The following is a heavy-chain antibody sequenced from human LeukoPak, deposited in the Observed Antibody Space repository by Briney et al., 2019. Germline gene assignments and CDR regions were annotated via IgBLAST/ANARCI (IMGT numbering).Heavy chain of an antibody. V-gene: IGHV3-48*03. CDR3: ARTVARIGY. CDR2: ISSSGNTI. CDR1: GFTFSSYE. D-gene: IGHD4-23*01. J-gene: IGHJ4*02. Sequence: GGSLRLSSAASGFTFSSYEMNWVRQAPGKGLEWVSHISSSGNTIYYTDSVKGRFTISRDNSKNLLYLQMNSLKAEDTAIYYCARTVARIGYWGQGTLVAVSS.